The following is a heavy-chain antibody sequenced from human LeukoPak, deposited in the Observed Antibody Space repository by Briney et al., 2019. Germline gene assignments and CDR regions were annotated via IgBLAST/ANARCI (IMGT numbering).Heavy chain of an antibody. CDR3: ARRVVVPAAPYYFDY. V-gene: IGHV3-74*01. Sequence: QPGRSLRLSCAASGFTFSSYAMHWVRQAPGKGLVWVSRINSDGSSTSYADSVKGRFTISRDNAKNTLYLQMNSLRAEDTAVYYCARRVVVPAAPYYFDYWGQGTLVTVSS. CDR1: GFTFSSYA. D-gene: IGHD2-2*01. J-gene: IGHJ4*02. CDR2: INSDGSST.